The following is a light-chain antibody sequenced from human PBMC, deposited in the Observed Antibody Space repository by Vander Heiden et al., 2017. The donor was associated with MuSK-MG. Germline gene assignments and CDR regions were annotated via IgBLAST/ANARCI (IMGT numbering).Light chain of an antibody. CDR3: QQDYSTRA. J-gene: IGKJ1*01. Sequence: DIVMTQSPDSLAVSLGERATINCKSSQSVLYSSNNKNYLAWYQQKPGQPPKLLIYWASTREYGVPDRFSGSGSGTDFTLTIISLQAEDVAVYYWQQDYSTRAFGQGTKVEIK. CDR2: WAS. V-gene: IGKV4-1*01. CDR1: QSVLYSSNNKNY.